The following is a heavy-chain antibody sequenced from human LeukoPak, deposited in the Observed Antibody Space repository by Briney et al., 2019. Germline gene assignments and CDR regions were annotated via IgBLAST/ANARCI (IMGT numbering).Heavy chain of an antibody. J-gene: IGHJ4*02. D-gene: IGHD1/OR15-1a*01. CDR2: MKGGGET. V-gene: IGHV3-23*01. CDR1: GFSFSSYA. Sequence: GGSLRLSCVASGFSFSSYAMSWVRQAPARGLEWVSSMKGGGETFYADSVKGRFTLSRDLSRNTVLLQLNNLRVEDTAIYYCAGASWVSNTDAVSWGQGTLVTVSS. CDR3: AGASWVSNTDAVS.